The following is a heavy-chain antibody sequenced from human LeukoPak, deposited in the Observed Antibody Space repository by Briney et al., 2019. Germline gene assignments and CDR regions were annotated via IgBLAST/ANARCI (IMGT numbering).Heavy chain of an antibody. CDR1: GFIFSNYA. CDR2: ISYDGSNK. V-gene: IGHV3-30-3*01. D-gene: IGHD6-13*01. CDR3: ARDLDSSSWYILWFDP. J-gene: IGHJ5*02. Sequence: GRSLRLSCAASGFIFSNYAMHWVRQAPGKGLEWVAVISYDGSNKYYADSVKGLFTISRDNSKNTLFLQMNSLRAEDTAVYYCARDLDSSSWYILWFDPWGQGTLVTVSS.